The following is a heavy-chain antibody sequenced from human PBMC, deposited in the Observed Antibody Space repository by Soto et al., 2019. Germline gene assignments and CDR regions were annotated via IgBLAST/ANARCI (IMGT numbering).Heavy chain of an antibody. J-gene: IGHJ5*02. CDR3: ARDLSIAAAGDDNWFDP. CDR2: ISAYNGNT. CDR1: GYTFTSYG. V-gene: IGHV1-18*01. D-gene: IGHD6-13*01. Sequence: ASVKVSCKASGYTFTSYGISWVRQAPGQGLEWMGRISAYNGNTNYAQKLQGRVTMTTDTSTSTAYMELRSLRSDDTAVYYCARDLSIAAAGDDNWFDPWGQGTLVTVSS.